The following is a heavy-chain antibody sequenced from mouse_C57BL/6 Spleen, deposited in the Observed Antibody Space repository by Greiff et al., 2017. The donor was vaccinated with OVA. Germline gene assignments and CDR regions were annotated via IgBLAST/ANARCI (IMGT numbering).Heavy chain of an antibody. V-gene: IGHV1-18*01. CDR2: INPNNGGT. J-gene: IGHJ2*01. D-gene: IGHD1-1*01. Sequence: VQLQQSGPELVKPGASVKIPCKASGYTFTDYNMDWVKQSHGKSLEWIGDINPNNGGTIYNQKFKGKATLTVDKSSSTAYMELRSLTSEDTAVYYCARRDYYGSSPGYFDYWGQGTTLTVSS. CDR3: ARRDYYGSSPGYFDY. CDR1: GYTFTDYN.